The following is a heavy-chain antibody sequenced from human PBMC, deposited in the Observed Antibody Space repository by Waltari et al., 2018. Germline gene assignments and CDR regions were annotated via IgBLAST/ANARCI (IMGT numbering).Heavy chain of an antibody. V-gene: IGHV4-4*07. CDR1: GDSINNYY. D-gene: IGHD7-27*01. J-gene: IGHJ4*02. Sequence: QIQLQESGPGLVKPSETLSLMCTVSGDSINNYYWSWIRQPAGKGLEWIGRSHISGSTNYNPALKSRVTVSLDTSKSHFSLKLTSVTAADTAVYYCARDRAGDRSFDSWGQGALVTVSS. CDR2: SHISGST. CDR3: ARDRAGDRSFDS.